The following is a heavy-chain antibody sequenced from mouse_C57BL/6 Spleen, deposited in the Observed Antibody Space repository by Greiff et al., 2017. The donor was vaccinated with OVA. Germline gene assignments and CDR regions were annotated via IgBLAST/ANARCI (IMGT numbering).Heavy chain of an antibody. Sequence: VQRVESGPELVKPGASVKLSCKASGYTFTSYDINWVKQRPGQGLEWIGWIYPRDGSTKYNEKFKGKATLTVDTSSSTAYMELHSLTSEYSAVYFCARSPRYDYDGYFDYWGQGTTLTVSS. CDR2: IYPRDGST. J-gene: IGHJ2*01. CDR3: ARSPRYDYDGYFDY. CDR1: GYTFTSYD. V-gene: IGHV1-85*01. D-gene: IGHD2-4*01.